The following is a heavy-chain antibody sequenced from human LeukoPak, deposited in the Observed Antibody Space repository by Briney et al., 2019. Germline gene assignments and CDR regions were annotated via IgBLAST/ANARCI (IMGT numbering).Heavy chain of an antibody. CDR1: GFTFSSYG. CDR3: ANHYYDNSGYYFDY. CDR2: ITASGGT. D-gene: IGHD3-22*01. Sequence: PGGSLRLSCAASGFTFSSYGMNWVRQAPGKGLEWVSAITASGGTYYADSVKGRFTISRDNSKNTLYLQMNSLRAEDSAVYYCANHYYDNSGYYFDYWGQGTLVTVSS. J-gene: IGHJ4*02. V-gene: IGHV3-23*01.